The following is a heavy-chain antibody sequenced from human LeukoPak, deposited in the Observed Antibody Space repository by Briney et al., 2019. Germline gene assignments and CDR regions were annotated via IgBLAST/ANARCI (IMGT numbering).Heavy chain of an antibody. D-gene: IGHD5-18*01. Sequence: PGGSLRLSCAASGFTFSSYAMSWVRQAPVKGLEWVSAISGSGGSTYYADSVKGRFTISRDNSKNTLYPQMNSLRAEDTAVYYCAKRGPWVTAMALYYFDYWGQGTLVTVSS. CDR3: AKRGPWVTAMALYYFDY. CDR2: ISGSGGST. V-gene: IGHV3-23*01. CDR1: GFTFSSYA. J-gene: IGHJ4*02.